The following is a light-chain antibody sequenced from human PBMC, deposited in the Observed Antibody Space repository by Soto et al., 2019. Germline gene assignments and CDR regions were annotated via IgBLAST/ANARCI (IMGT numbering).Light chain of an antibody. CDR2: GAS. CDR1: QNIGSN. J-gene: IGKJ2*01. Sequence: EVVMTQSPATLSASPGERVILSCRASQNIGSNLAWYQQRPGQAPRLLMYGASTRATVTPARFSGSGSATDFTLTISSLQSEDCAVYYCQQYNNWPPYTFGQGTKLEIK. CDR3: QQYNNWPPYT. V-gene: IGKV3-15*01.